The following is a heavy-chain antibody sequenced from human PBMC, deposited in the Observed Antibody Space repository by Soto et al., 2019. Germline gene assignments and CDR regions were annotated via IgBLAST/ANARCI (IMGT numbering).Heavy chain of an antibody. CDR1: GYTFTDTF. V-gene: IGHV1-2*02. D-gene: IGHD1-1*01. J-gene: IGHJ4*02. CDR3: ARRLPRTVLGFDY. CDR2: INPNLGNT. Sequence: QVQLVQSGAEVKRPGASVKVSCKASGYTFTDTFIHWLRQAPGQRPEWMGWINPNLGNTHYARNFQGRVTLTRDTSITTAYMELVGLGSDDSAFYFCARRLPRTVLGFDYWGQGTLVTVSS.